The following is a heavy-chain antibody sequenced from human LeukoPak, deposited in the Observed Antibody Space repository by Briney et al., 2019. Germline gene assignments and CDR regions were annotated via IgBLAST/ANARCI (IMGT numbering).Heavy chain of an antibody. CDR1: GYTFTSYY. CDR2: INPSGGST. CDR3: AREMSTVTTSHFFDY. J-gene: IGHJ4*02. Sequence: ASVKVSCKASGYTFTSYYMHWVRQAPGQGLEWMGIINPSGGSTSYAQKFQGRVTMTRDTSTSTVYMELSSLRSEDTAVYYCAREMSTVTTSHFFDYWGQGTLVTVSS. V-gene: IGHV1-46*01. D-gene: IGHD4-11*01.